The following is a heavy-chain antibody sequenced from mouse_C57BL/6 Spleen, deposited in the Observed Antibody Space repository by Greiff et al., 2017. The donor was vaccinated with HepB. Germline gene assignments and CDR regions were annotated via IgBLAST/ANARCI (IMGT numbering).Heavy chain of an antibody. Sequence: QVQLQQPGAELVMPGASVKLSCKASGYTFTSYWMHWVKQRPGQGLEWIGEIDPSDSYTNYNQKFKGKSTLTVDKSSSTAYMQLSSLTSEDSAVYYCARYNEGYYVGFAYWGQGTLVTVSA. J-gene: IGHJ3*01. D-gene: IGHD2-3*01. CDR3: ARYNEGYYVGFAY. CDR2: IDPSDSYT. V-gene: IGHV1-69*01. CDR1: GYTFTSYW.